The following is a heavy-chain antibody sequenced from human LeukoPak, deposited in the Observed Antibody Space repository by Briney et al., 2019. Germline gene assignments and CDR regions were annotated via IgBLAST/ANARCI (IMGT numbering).Heavy chain of an antibody. V-gene: IGHV4-59*12. Sequence: PSETLSLTCTVSGGSISSYYWSWIRQPPGKGLEWIGYIYYSGSTNYNPSLKSRVTISVDTSKNQFSLKLSSVTAADTAVYYCASEGHSGWYLTDEYFQHWGQGTLVTVSS. CDR1: GGSISSYY. D-gene: IGHD6-19*01. J-gene: IGHJ1*01. CDR2: IYYSGST. CDR3: ASEGHSGWYLTDEYFQH.